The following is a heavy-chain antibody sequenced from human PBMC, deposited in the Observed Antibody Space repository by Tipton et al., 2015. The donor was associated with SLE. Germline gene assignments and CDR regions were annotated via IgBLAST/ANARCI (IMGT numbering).Heavy chain of an antibody. CDR3: ARHHLLLGPFNF. CDR2: TYYGGSI. CDR1: GGSVRSGAYY. Sequence: TLSLTCSVSGGSVRSGAYYWGWIRQSPGKGLEWIASTYYGGSIYSNPSLKSRLTISLDTSKNQFSLNLKSVTAADTAVYYCARHHLLLGPFNFWGQGTLVTVSS. J-gene: IGHJ4*02. V-gene: IGHV4-39*07. D-gene: IGHD7-27*01.